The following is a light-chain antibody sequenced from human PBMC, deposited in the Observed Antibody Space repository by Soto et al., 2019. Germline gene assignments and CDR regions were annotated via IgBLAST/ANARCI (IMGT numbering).Light chain of an antibody. V-gene: IGKV1-39*01. CDR1: QSISNY. CDR2: AAS. Sequence: DVQMTQSPSFLSASVGDRVTITCRASQSISNYLNWYQQKPGKAPKLLMYAASSLQSGVPSRFSGSGSGTDFTLTIRSLQPEDFATYYCQQSYSTPRTFGQGTKVEIK. J-gene: IGKJ1*01. CDR3: QQSYSTPRT.